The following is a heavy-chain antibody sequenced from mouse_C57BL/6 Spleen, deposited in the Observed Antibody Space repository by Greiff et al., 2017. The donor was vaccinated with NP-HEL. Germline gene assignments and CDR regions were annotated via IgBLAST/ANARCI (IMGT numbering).Heavy chain of an antibody. CDR3: ARRAMMVTTKYYAMDY. CDR1: GYTFTSYW. Sequence: QVQLQQPGAELVKPGASVKLSCKASGYTFTSYWMQWVKQRPGQGLEWIGEIDPSDSYTNYNQKFKGKATLTVDTSSSTAYMQLSSLTSEDSAVYYCARRAMMVTTKYYAMDYWGQGTSVTVSS. CDR2: IDPSDSYT. V-gene: IGHV1-50*01. D-gene: IGHD2-3*01. J-gene: IGHJ4*01.